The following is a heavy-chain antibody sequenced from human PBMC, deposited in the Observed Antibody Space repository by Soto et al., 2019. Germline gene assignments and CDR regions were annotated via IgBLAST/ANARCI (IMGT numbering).Heavy chain of an antibody. CDR3: ARDRRALYHDGSGLDY. J-gene: IGHJ4*02. V-gene: IGHV4-30-2*06. Sequence: QLQLQESGSGLVRPSQTLSLSCGVSGGSISSGGYSWSWIRQSPGKGLEWIGYIYHGGSTYSNPSLECRVTLSVDTSKNQFSLRLSSVIAADTAVYYCARDRRALYHDGSGLDYWGQGILVTVSS. CDR2: IYHGGST. D-gene: IGHD3-22*01. CDR1: GGSISSGGYS.